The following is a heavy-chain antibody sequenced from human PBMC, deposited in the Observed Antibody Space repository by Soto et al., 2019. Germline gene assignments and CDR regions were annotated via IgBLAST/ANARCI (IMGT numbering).Heavy chain of an antibody. D-gene: IGHD3-22*01. CDR2: INPSAGNI. Sequence: GASVKVSCKASGYTFTDYYIHWVRQAPGQGLEWMGLINPSAGNIKYAQNFQGRVTMTRDTSTSTVYMELNSLRAEDTAVYYCARDSYDSSGYYYPFDYWGQGTLVTVSS. CDR1: GYTFTDYY. J-gene: IGHJ4*02. CDR3: ARDSYDSSGYYYPFDY. V-gene: IGHV1-46*01.